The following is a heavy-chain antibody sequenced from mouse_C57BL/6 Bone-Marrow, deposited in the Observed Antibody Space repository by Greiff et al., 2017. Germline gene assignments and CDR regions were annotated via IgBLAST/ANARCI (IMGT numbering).Heavy chain of an antibody. CDR2: IRGGGGNT. V-gene: IGHV5-9*01. Sequence: LVESGGGLVKPGGSLKLSCAASGFTFSSYTMSWVRQTPEKRLQWVAAIRGGGGNTYYPDSVKGRSTISRDNDKNILYLQMSSLRSEDAALYYYSRQVATVIATKYFDVWGTGTTVTVSS. J-gene: IGHJ1*03. CDR3: SRQVATVIATKYFDV. CDR1: GFTFSSYT. D-gene: IGHD1-1*01.